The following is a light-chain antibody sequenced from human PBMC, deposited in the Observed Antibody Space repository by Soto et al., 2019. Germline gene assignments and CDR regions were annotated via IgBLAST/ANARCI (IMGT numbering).Light chain of an antibody. V-gene: IGLV2-14*03. CDR2: GVT. Sequence: LTQPTSVSGSPGQSISISCTGNHNDIGTYDYVSWYQQHPGRAPGLLIYGVTTRPSGISDRFSASKSGLTASLTISGLQPEDEADYYCSSLTSDRIYVFGPGTKVTVL. CDR1: HNDIGTYDY. J-gene: IGLJ1*01. CDR3: SSLTSDRIYV.